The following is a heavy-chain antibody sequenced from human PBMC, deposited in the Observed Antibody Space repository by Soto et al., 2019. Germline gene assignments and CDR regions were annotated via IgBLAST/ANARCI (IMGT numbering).Heavy chain of an antibody. CDR2: INPNGGVT. D-gene: IGHD5-12*01. J-gene: IGHJ6*03. CDR1: GDTFNDYY. Sequence: QVQLVQSGAEVKRPGASGTVSCRSSGDTFNDYYIHWVRQAPGQGLEGMGWINPNGGVTKYAQKFQGWVSMTRDTSIRTVYMQLSRLISDDTAVYYCARESGGATATLDYYYFYMAVWGTGTTVTVSS. CDR3: ARESGGATATLDYYYFYMAV. V-gene: IGHV1-2*04.